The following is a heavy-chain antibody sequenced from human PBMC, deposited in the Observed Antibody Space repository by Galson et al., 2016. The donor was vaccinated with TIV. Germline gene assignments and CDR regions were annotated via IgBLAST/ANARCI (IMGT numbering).Heavy chain of an antibody. V-gene: IGHV1-18*01. CDR2: MSADNGDT. J-gene: IGHJ3*02. Sequence: SVKVSCKASGYTFRNYGITWIRQAPGQGLEWMGWMSADNGDTTYAQKLRGRVLMTRDTSTNTAYMELRTLRSDDTAVYYCAKDWAETYDYHSDPFDMWGQGTKVTVSS. CDR1: GYTFRNYG. D-gene: IGHD3-22*01. CDR3: AKDWAETYDYHSDPFDM.